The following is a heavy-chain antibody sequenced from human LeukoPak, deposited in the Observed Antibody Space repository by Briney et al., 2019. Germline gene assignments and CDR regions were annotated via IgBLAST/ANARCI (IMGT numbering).Heavy chain of an antibody. CDR2: IYYSGST. CDR1: GGSISSYY. J-gene: IGHJ4*02. D-gene: IGHD4-17*01. V-gene: IGHV4-59*12. Sequence: SETLSLTCTVSGGSISSYYWSWIRQPPGKGLEWIGYIYYSGSTNYNPSLKSRVTISVDTSKNQFSLKLSSVTAADTAVYYCARGGTTVTTRPKKGVSDYWGQGTLVTVSS. CDR3: ARGGTTVTTRPKKGVSDY.